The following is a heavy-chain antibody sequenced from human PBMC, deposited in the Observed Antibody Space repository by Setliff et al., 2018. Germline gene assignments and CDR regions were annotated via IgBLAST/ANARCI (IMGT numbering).Heavy chain of an antibody. J-gene: IGHJ4*02. CDR1: GLSFSTSA. V-gene: IGHV3-64*02. D-gene: IGHD2-15*01. Sequence: PGGSLRLSCAASGLSFSTSAMHWVRQAPGKELEYVSAISSDGSRTYYGDSVKCRFTISRDNSKNSLYLQMGSLRAEDMAVYYCAKDNGKGHLYLLEGYFDYWGQGALVTVSS. CDR2: ISSDGSRT. CDR3: AKDNGKGHLYLLEGYFDY.